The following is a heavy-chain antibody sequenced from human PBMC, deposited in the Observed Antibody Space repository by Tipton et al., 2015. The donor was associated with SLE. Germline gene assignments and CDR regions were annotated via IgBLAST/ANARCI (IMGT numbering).Heavy chain of an antibody. CDR3: ARVVGVVYYYMDV. Sequence: TLSLTCTVSGGSINGNYWSWIRQPPGEGLEWIGYIDTSGSTNYNPSLESRVTISADTSKNQFSLNLRSVTAADTAIYYCARVVGVVYYYMDVWGKGATVTVSS. CDR1: GGSINGNY. V-gene: IGHV4-4*08. D-gene: IGHD2-15*01. CDR2: IDTSGST. J-gene: IGHJ6*03.